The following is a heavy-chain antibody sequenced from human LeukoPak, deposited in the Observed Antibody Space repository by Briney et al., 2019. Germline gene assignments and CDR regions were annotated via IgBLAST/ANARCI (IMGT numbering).Heavy chain of an antibody. CDR1: DGSFSNYY. J-gene: IGHJ5*02. D-gene: IGHD3-10*01. Sequence: SETLSLTCAVYDGSFSNYYWSWIRQPPGRGLEWIGEINHSGSTNHNPSLKGRFTISIDTSKKQFSLMLNSVTAADTAVYYCARGSRSRKYFGSETFSSVWFDPWGQGTQVTVSS. V-gene: IGHV4-34*01. CDR2: INHSGST. CDR3: ARGSRSRKYFGSETFSSVWFDP.